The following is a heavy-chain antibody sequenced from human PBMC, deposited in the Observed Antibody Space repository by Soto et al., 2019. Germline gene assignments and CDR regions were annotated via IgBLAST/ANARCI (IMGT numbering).Heavy chain of an antibody. CDR3: ARAEAGDSKPRWYFDL. CDR1: GFTVSSKY. J-gene: IGHJ2*01. D-gene: IGHD2-21*02. Sequence: EVQLVESGGGLVQPGGSLRLSCAASGFTVSSKYMSWVRQSPGQRLEWVSDIYSGGSTYYADSVKGKFTISRDNSKNNLYLEKNILRAEDTAVYYCARAEAGDSKPRWYFDLWGRGTLVT. V-gene: IGHV3-66*01. CDR2: IYSGGST.